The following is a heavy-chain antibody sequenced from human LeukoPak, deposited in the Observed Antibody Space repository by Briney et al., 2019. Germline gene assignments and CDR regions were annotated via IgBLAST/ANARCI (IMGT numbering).Heavy chain of an antibody. CDR2: INPSGGST. V-gene: IGHV1-46*01. CDR1: GYTFTSYY. Sequence: ASVTVSCKASGYTFTSYYMHWVRQAPGQGLEWMGIINPSGGSTSYAQKFQGRVTMIRDTSTSTVYMELSSLRSEDTAVYYCARATEDGMDVWGQGTTVTVSS. J-gene: IGHJ6*02. CDR3: ARATEDGMDV.